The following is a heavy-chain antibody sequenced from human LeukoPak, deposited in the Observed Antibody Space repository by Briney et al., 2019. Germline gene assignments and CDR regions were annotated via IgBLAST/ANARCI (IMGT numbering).Heavy chain of an antibody. CDR3: PRRLRSGPSYAQPTPSSFDS. CDR2: IYHSGST. Sequence: SQTLSLTCAVSGGSISSGGYSWSWIRQPPGKGLEWIGYIYHSGSTYYNPSLKSRVTISVDRSKNQFSLKLSSGTAADTAVYYCPRRLRSGPSYAQPTPSSFDSRGPGPLVPV. CDR1: GGSISSGGYS. J-gene: IGHJ4*02. V-gene: IGHV4-30-2*01. D-gene: IGHD5-18*01.